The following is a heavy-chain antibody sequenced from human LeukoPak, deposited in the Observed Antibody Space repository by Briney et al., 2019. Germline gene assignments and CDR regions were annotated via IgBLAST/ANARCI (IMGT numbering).Heavy chain of an antibody. Sequence: ASVKVSCKASGYTFTGYYIHWVRQAPGQGLEWMGWISPKTGVTNYAQKFQGRVTMTRDTSITTASMELSSLRSDDTAVYYCARDRDGDYADAFDIWGQGTMVTVSS. D-gene: IGHD4-17*01. J-gene: IGHJ3*02. CDR1: GYTFTGYY. CDR2: ISPKTGVT. V-gene: IGHV1-2*02. CDR3: ARDRDGDYADAFDI.